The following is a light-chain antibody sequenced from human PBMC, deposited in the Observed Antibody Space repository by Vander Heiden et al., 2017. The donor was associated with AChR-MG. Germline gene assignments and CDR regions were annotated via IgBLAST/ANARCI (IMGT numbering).Light chain of an antibody. CDR3: LQDYKYPPEFT. Sequence: AIQMTQSPSSLSASVGDRVTITCRASQGIRNDLGWYQQKPGKAPKLLIYAASSLQSGVPSRFSGSGAGTDFTLTISSLQPEDFATYYCLQDYKYPPEFTFGPGTKVDIK. CDR1: QGIRND. J-gene: IGKJ3*01. V-gene: IGKV1-6*01. CDR2: AAS.